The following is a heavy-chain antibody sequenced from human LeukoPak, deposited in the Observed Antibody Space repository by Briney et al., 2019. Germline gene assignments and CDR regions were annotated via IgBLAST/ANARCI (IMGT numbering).Heavy chain of an antibody. D-gene: IGHD3-10*01. CDR3: ARDSPMVRGVIPNYYYYYMDV. J-gene: IGHJ6*03. Sequence: SETLSLTCTVSGGSISSGDYYWSWIRQPPGKGREWIGYIYYSGSTYYNPSLKSRVTISVDTSKNQFSLKLSSVTAADTAVYYCARDSPMVRGVIPNYYYYYMDVWGKGTTVTVSS. CDR2: IYYSGST. CDR1: GGSISSGDYY. V-gene: IGHV4-30-4*08.